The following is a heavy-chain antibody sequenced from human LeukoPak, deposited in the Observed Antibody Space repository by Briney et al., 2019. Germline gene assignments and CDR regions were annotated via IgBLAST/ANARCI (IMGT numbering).Heavy chain of an antibody. CDR2: IYPGDSDT. V-gene: IGHV5-51*01. CDR1: GYSFTSYW. Sequence: GESLKISCKGSGYSFTSYWIGWVRQMPGKGLEWMGIIYPGDSDTRYSPPFQGQVTISADKSISTAYLQWSSLKASDTAMYYCARRLRARNYYYYGMDVWGQGTTVTVSS. CDR3: ARRLRARNYYYYGMDV. J-gene: IGHJ6*02. D-gene: IGHD5-18*01.